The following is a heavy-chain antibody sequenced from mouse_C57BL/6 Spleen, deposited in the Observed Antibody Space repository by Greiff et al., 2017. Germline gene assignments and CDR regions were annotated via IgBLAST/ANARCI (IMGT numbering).Heavy chain of an antibody. CDR3: ARYYYGSSSYFDY. CDR2: INPGSGGT. V-gene: IGHV1-54*01. CDR1: GYAFTNYL. J-gene: IGHJ2*02. D-gene: IGHD1-1*01. Sequence: QVQLQQSGAELVRPGTSVKVSCKASGYAFTNYLIEWVKQRPGQGLEWIGVINPGSGGTNYNEKFKGKSTLTADKSSSTAYMQLSSLTSEDSAVYFCARYYYGSSSYFDYWGQGTSLTVSS.